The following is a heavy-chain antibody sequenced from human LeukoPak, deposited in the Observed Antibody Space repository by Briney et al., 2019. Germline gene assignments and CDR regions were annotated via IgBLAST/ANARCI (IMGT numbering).Heavy chain of an antibody. J-gene: IGHJ4*02. V-gene: IGHV4-31*02. CDR1: YX. CDR3: ARSFGESYFDY. CDR2: ISYSGNT. Sequence: YXXSWIRQHPGKGLEWIGYISYSGNTYYNPSLKCRLTISVDTSKNQFSLKLSSVTAADTAVYYCARSFGESYFDYWGQGILVTVSS. D-gene: IGHD3-10*01.